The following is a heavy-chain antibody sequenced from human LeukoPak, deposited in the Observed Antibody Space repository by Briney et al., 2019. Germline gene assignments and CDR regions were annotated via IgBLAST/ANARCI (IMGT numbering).Heavy chain of an antibody. V-gene: IGHV3-21*01. CDR1: GFTFSHYS. J-gene: IGHJ6*03. CDR3: ARXXMGATVTTFHYYCMDV. Sequence: GGSLRLSCAASGFTFSHYSIDWVRQAPGKGLERVASITSSSSHIYYADSVKGRFTISRDNAKNALYLQMNSLRAEDTAIYYCARXXMGATVTTFHYYCMDVWGVGTTVTVSS. CDR2: ITSSSSHI. D-gene: IGHD4-11*01.